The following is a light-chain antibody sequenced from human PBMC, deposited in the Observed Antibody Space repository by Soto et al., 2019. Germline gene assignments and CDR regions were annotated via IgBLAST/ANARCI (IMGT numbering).Light chain of an antibody. CDR1: QSISEW. Sequence: DIQMTQSPSTLSASVGDSVTITCRASQSISEWLAWYQQKPGKAPKLLIYKASSLESGVPSRFSGSGSGTGFILSISSLQPDDFATYYCQQYKSYSRTFGQGTKVEIK. CDR2: KAS. CDR3: QQYKSYSRT. J-gene: IGKJ1*01. V-gene: IGKV1-5*03.